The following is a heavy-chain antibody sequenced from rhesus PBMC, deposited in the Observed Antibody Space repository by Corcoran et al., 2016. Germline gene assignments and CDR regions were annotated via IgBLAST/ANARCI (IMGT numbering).Heavy chain of an antibody. D-gene: IGHD3-16*01. Sequence: QVQLQESGPGLVKPSETLSLTCAVSGGSISSNYWSWIRQPPGKGLGWIGYIYGSSGSPYYNPSLKSRVTISTDTSKNQFSLKLSSVTAADTAVYYCARDGYRGSYFDYWGQGVLVTVSS. CDR2: IYGSSGSP. J-gene: IGHJ4*01. V-gene: IGHV4-160*01. CDR3: ARDGYRGSYFDY. CDR1: GGSISSNY.